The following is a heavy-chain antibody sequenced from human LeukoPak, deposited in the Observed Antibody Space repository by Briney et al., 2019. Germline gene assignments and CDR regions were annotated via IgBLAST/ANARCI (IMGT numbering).Heavy chain of an antibody. CDR2: LNLDGSDK. V-gene: IGHV3-7*01. CDR3: ETPQGGNPAY. J-gene: IGHJ4*02. CDR1: GFTFSESW. Sequence: GGSLRLSCVVSGFTFSESWMSWVRQAPGKGLGWVASLNLDGSDKYYVDSVMGRFTISRDNAKNMLYLQVNSLRAEDTAVYYCETPQGGNPAYWGQGTLVTVSS. D-gene: IGHD1-14*01.